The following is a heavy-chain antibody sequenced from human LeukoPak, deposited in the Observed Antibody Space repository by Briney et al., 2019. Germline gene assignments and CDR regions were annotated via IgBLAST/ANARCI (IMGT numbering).Heavy chain of an antibody. CDR1: GGSFSGYY. V-gene: IGHV4-34*01. CDR3: ARHRGKGRYNWNDRGRHRLDAFDI. D-gene: IGHD1-20*01. J-gene: IGHJ3*02. CDR2: INHSGST. Sequence: PSETLSLTCAVYGGSFSGYYWSWIRQPPGKGLEWIGEINHSGSTNYNPSLKSRVTISVDTSKNQFSLKLSSVTAADTAVYYCARHRGKGRYNWNDRGRHRLDAFDIWGQGTMVTVSS.